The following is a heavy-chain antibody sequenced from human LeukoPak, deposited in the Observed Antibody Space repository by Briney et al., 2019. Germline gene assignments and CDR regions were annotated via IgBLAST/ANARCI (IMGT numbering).Heavy chain of an antibody. J-gene: IGHJ6*02. D-gene: IGHD1-20*01. Sequence: GGSLRLSCAASGFTFSSYAMHWVRQAPGKGLEWVAVISYDGSNKYYADSVKGRFTISRDSSKNTLYLQMNSLRAEDTAVYYCARAEITGTTGGMDVWGQGTTVTVSS. V-gene: IGHV3-30-3*01. CDR1: GFTFSSYA. CDR2: ISYDGSNK. CDR3: ARAEITGTTGGMDV.